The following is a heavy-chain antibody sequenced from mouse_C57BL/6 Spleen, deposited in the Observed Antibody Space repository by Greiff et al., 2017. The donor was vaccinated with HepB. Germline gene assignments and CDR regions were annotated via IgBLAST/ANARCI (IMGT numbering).Heavy chain of an antibody. CDR2: IDPEDGDT. Sequence: EVKLQQSGAELVRPGASVKLSCTASGFNIKDYYMHWVKQRPEQGLEWIGRIDPEDGDTEYAPKFQGKATMTADTSSNTAYLQLSSLTSEDTAVYYCTTPSTVVARGYFDVWGTGTTVTVSS. D-gene: IGHD1-1*01. CDR3: TTPSTVVARGYFDV. CDR1: GFNIKDYY. V-gene: IGHV14-1*01. J-gene: IGHJ1*03.